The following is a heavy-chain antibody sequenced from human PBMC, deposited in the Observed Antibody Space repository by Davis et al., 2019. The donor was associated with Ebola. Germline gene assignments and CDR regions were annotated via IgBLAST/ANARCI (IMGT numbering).Heavy chain of an antibody. V-gene: IGHV4-39*01. CDR2: MYYSGST. CDR3: ARHPDTDFDY. D-gene: IGHD5-18*01. Sequence: PSETLSLTCTVSGGSISSSSYYWRWIRQPPGRGLEWIGSMYYSGSTYYNPSLKSRVTISVDTSKNQFSLKLSSVTAADTAVYYCARHPDTDFDYWGQGILVTVSS. CDR1: GGSISSSSYY. J-gene: IGHJ4*02.